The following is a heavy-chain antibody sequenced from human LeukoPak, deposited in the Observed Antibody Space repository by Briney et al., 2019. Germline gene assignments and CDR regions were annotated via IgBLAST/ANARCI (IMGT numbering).Heavy chain of an antibody. CDR2: INPNSGGT. J-gene: IGHJ6*02. V-gene: IGHV1-2*02. Sequence: ASVKVSCKASGYTFTGYYMHWVRQAPGQGLEWMGWINPNSGGTNYAQKFQGRVTMTRDTSIGTAYMELSRLRSDDTAVYYCARTGDTAMVLGMYYYYYYGMDVWGQETTVTVSS. CDR1: GYTFTGYY. D-gene: IGHD5-18*01. CDR3: ARTGDTAMVLGMYYYYYYGMDV.